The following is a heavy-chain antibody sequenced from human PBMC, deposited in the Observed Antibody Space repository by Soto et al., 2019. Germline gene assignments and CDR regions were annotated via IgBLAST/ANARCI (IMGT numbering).Heavy chain of an antibody. CDR3: GTVFEH. V-gene: IGHV3-74*01. J-gene: IGHJ4*02. Sequence: EVQLVESGGGSVQPGGSLRLSCVASGITFTHYWMHWVRQVPGKGLVWVARVDSDGRGTSYTDLVKGRFTISRDSAKNKLYLEMNCPRVGDTAMYYGGTVFEHWGQGIAVTVSS. CDR2: VDSDGRGT. D-gene: IGHD3-16*01. CDR1: GITFTHYW.